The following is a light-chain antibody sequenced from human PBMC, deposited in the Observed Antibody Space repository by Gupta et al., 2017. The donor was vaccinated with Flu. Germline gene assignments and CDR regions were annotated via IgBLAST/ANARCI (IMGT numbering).Light chain of an antibody. CDR2: GAS. CDR3: HQYGTSPDTFGQGA. J-gene: IGKJ2*01. Sequence: EIVLTQSPGTLSLSPGERATLSCRASQSVTSDFLAWYQQRPGQAPRLLIYGASTRATGIPDRFSARGSGTDCTLTISRLEPEDFAVYFCHQYGTSPDTFGQGAFGQGATLEIK. V-gene: IGKV3-20*01. CDR1: QSVTSDF.